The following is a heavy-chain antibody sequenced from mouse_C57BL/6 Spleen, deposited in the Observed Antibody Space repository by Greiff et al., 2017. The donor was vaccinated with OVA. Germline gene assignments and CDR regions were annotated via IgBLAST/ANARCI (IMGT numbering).Heavy chain of an antibody. V-gene: IGHV1-26*01. Sequence: EVQLQQSGPELVKPGASVKISCKASGYTFTDYYMNWVKQSHGQSLEWIGDINPNNGGTSYNQKFKGKATLTVDKSSSTAYMELRSLTSEDSAVYYYATHYYGGSYGYFDVWGTGTTVTVSS. CDR3: ATHYYGGSYGYFDV. D-gene: IGHD1-1*01. CDR1: GYTFTDYY. CDR2: INPNNGGT. J-gene: IGHJ1*03.